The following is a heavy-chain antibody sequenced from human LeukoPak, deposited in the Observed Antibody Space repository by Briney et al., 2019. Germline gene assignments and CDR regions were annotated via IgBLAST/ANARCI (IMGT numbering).Heavy chain of an antibody. D-gene: IGHD5-18*01. CDR3: ARALRIGGYSYGLGY. V-gene: IGHV1-8*01. CDR2: MNPNSGNT. Sequence: ASVKVSCKASGYTFTSYDINWVRQATGQGLEWTGWMNPNSGNTGYAQKFQGRVTMTRNTSISTAYMELSSLRSEDTAVYYCARALRIGGYSYGLGYWGQGTLVTVSS. CDR1: GYTFTSYD. J-gene: IGHJ4*02.